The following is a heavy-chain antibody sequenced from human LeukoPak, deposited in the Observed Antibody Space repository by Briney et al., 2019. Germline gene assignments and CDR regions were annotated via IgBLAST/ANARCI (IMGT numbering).Heavy chain of an antibody. Sequence: GESLKISCKGSGYSFTSYWIAWVRQMPGKGLEWMGIIYPGDSDTRYSPSFQGQVTISVDKSISTAYLQWSSLKASDTAMYCCARRGYYDSSTGKNWFDPWGQGTLVTVSS. D-gene: IGHD3-22*01. J-gene: IGHJ5*02. CDR2: IYPGDSDT. CDR1: GYSFTSYW. CDR3: ARRGYYDSSTGKNWFDP. V-gene: IGHV5-51*01.